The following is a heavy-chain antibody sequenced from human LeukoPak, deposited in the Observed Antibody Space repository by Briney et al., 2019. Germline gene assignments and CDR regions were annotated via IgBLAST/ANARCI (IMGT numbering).Heavy chain of an antibody. CDR2: ISTNGGST. J-gene: IGHJ4*02. D-gene: IGHD3-22*01. CDR1: GFPFSSYA. V-gene: IGHV3-23*01. CDR3: AVMHRYYDGSGYWVQ. Sequence: GGSLRLSCAASGFPFSSYAMSWVRQAPGKWLEWVSGISTNGGSTTYADSVKGRFTISRDNPRNTLYMEMNSLRAEDTAVYYCAVMHRYYDGSGYWVQWGQGTLVTVSS.